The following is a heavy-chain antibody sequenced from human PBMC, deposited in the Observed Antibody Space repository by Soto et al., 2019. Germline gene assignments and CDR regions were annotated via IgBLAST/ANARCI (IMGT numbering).Heavy chain of an antibody. J-gene: IGHJ4*02. Sequence: SGGPLRLSCAASAFTFSNYAMTWVRQAPGKGLEWVSAISANGGAAFYGDSVKGRFIISRDNSKSTLFLQMNSLRVEDTAVYYCAKLISYASGSYSGCWGQGALVTVSS. V-gene: IGHV3-23*01. CDR2: ISANGGAA. CDR1: AFTFSNYA. D-gene: IGHD3-10*01. CDR3: AKLISYASGSYSGC.